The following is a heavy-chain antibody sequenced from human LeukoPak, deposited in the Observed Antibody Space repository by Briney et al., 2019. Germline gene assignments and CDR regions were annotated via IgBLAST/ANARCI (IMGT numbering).Heavy chain of an antibody. CDR2: ISGSGGST. V-gene: IGHV3-23*01. J-gene: IGHJ4*02. Sequence: GGSLRLSCAASGFTFSTYWMHWVRQAPGKGLEWVSAISGSGGSTYYADSVKGRFTISRDNSKNTLYLQMNSLRAEDTAVYYCAKGYYYGSGSYYPFDYWGQGTLVTVSS. CDR3: AKGYYYGSGSYYPFDY. D-gene: IGHD3-10*01. CDR1: GFTFSTYW.